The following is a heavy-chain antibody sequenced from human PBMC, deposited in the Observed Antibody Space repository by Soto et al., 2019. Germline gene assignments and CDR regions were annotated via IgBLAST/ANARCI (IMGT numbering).Heavy chain of an antibody. Sequence: ASVKVSCKASGYTFTSYGISWVRQAPGQGLEWMGWISAYNGNTNYAQKLQGRVTMTTDTSTSTAYMELRSLRSDDTAVYYCARDSGVVTPPDYYYYGMDVWGQGTTVTVSS. V-gene: IGHV1-18*01. J-gene: IGHJ6*02. D-gene: IGHD3-3*01. CDR3: ARDSGVVTPPDYYYYGMDV. CDR1: GYTFTSYG. CDR2: ISAYNGNT.